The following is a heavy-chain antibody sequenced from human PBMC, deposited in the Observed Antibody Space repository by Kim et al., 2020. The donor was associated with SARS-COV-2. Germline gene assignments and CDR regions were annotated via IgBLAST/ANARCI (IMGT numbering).Heavy chain of an antibody. J-gene: IGHJ6*02. CDR2: IYSGGST. V-gene: IGHV3-66*01. D-gene: IGHD5-18*01. CDR3: ARESTATYCMDV. CDR1: GFTVSSNY. Sequence: GGSLRLSCAASGFTVSSNYMSWVRQAPGKGLEWVSVIYSGGSTYYAESVKGRFTISRDNCKNTLYLQKNSLSAEDTDVYYCARESTATYCMDVWGQGTTVTVSS.